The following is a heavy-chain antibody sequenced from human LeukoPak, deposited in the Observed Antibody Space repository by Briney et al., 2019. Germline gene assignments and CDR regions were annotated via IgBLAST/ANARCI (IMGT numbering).Heavy chain of an antibody. V-gene: IGHV3-7*04. J-gene: IGHJ4*02. CDR2: IKQDGSEK. CDR1: GXTFSSYW. CDR3: ARSTKMGDY. D-gene: IGHD3-22*01. Sequence: GGSLRLSCAASGXTFSSYWMSWVRQAPGKGQEWVANIKQDGSEKYYVDSVKGRFTISRDNAKNSLYVQMNSLRVEDTAVYYCARSTKMGDYWGQGTLVTVSS.